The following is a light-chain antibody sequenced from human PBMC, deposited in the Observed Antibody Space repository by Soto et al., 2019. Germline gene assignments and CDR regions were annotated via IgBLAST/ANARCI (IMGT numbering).Light chain of an antibody. Sequence: EIVMTQSPATLSVSPGERATLSCRASQSVSSILAWYQQKPGQAPRLLIYGASTRATGIPARFSGSGSGTEFTLTISSLQSEDFAVYYCQQYNNWPPANTFGQGTKLEIK. CDR1: QSVSSI. J-gene: IGKJ2*01. CDR3: QQYNNWPPANT. CDR2: GAS. V-gene: IGKV3-15*01.